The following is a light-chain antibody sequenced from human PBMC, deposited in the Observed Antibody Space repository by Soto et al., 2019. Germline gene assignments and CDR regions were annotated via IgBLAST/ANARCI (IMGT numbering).Light chain of an antibody. CDR1: QGISSF. Sequence: DIQLTQSPSFLSASVGDRVTITCRASQGISSFLAWYQQKPGKAPELLIFAASTLQNGVPSRFSGSGSGTECTLTIISRQPEDFATYYCLHLNSYSPDTFGPGTKVDVK. CDR2: AAS. V-gene: IGKV1-9*01. J-gene: IGKJ3*01. CDR3: LHLNSYSPDT.